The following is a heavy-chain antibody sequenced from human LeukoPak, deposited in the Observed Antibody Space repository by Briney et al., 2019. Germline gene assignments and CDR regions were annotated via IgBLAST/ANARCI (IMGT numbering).Heavy chain of an antibody. CDR1: GYTFTGYY. CDR2: INPNSGGT. Sequence: ASVKVSCKASGYTFTGYYMHWVRHAPGHGLERMGWINPNSGGTNYAQKFQGRVTMTRDTSISTAYMELSRLRSDDTAVYYCATDPASMPHPADYYYYMDVWGRGTTVTVSS. CDR3: ATDPASMPHPADYYYYMDV. V-gene: IGHV1-2*02. D-gene: IGHD2-2*01. J-gene: IGHJ6*03.